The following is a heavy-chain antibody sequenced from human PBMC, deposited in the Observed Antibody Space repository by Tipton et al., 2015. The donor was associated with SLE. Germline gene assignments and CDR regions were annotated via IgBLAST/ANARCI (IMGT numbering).Heavy chain of an antibody. D-gene: IGHD3-22*01. Sequence: TLSLTCPVSGGSISNTKYYWGWIRQPPGKGLEWIGSIYYSGRTYYNPSLKSRVTISVDTSKNQFYLNLNSVTAADTAVYYCARVTMIVVVTVFPHYFDYWAQGTLVTVSP. CDR2: IYYSGRT. V-gene: IGHV4-39*07. CDR3: ARVTMIVVVTVFPHYFDY. J-gene: IGHJ4*02. CDR1: GGSISNTKYY.